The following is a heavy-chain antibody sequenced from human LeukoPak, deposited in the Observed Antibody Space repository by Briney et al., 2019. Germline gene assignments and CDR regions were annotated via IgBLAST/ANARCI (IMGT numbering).Heavy chain of an antibody. D-gene: IGHD6-19*01. Sequence: GGSLRLSCAASGFTFSSYSMNWVRQAPGKGLEWVSSISSSSSYIYYADSVKGRFTISRDNAKNSLYLQMNSLRAEDTAVYYCAGDGRAVAARQIIDYWGQGTLVTVSS. V-gene: IGHV3-21*01. CDR3: AGDGRAVAARQIIDY. CDR1: GFTFSSYS. CDR2: ISSSSSYI. J-gene: IGHJ4*02.